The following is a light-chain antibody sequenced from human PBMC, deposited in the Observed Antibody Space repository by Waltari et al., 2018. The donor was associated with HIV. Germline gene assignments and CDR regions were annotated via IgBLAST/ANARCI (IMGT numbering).Light chain of an antibody. Sequence: VGDRVIITCRASQNIGTYLNWYQQKPGEAPKALIYRASTLQSGVSSRFSGSGSGTEFTLTITSLQSEDFATYICQQSFSSPTFGPGTKLEI. J-gene: IGKJ3*01. CDR3: QQSFSSPT. V-gene: IGKV1-39*01. CDR2: RAS. CDR1: QNIGTY.